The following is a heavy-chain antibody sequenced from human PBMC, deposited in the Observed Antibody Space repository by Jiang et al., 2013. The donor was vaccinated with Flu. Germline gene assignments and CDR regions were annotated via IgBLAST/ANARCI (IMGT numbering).Heavy chain of an antibody. J-gene: IGHJ4*02. CDR1: GFTFSSYA. CDR3: ARALWFGEPYFDY. D-gene: IGHD3-10*01. V-gene: IGHV3-30-3*01. Sequence: VQLVESGGGVVQPGRSLRLSCAASGFTFSSYAMHWVRQAPGKGLEWVAVISYAGSNKYYADSVKGRFTISRDNSKNTLYLQMNSLRAEDTAVYYCARALWFGEPYFDYWGQGTLVTVSS. CDR2: ISYAGSNK.